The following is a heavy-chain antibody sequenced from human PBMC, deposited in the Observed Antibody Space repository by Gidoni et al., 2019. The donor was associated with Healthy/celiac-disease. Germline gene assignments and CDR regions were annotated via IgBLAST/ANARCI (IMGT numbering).Heavy chain of an antibody. CDR2: ISYDGSNK. D-gene: IGHD6-13*01. CDR3: ARDATAAGTF. V-gene: IGHV3-30-3*01. J-gene: IGHJ4*02. CDR1: GFTFSSYA. Sequence: QVQLVESGGGVVQPGSSLRPSCAAPGFTFSSYAMHWVRQAPGKGLSWVAVISYDGSNKYYADSVKGRFTISRDNSKNTLYLQMNSLRAEDTAVYYCARDATAAGTFWGQGTLVTVSS.